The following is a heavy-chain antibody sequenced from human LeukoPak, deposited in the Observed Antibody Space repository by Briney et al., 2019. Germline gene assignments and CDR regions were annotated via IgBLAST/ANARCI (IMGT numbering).Heavy chain of an antibody. CDR3: ASVLVRECDAFHI. J-gene: IGHJ3*02. Sequence: ASVTVSCKVSGYTLTELSMHWVRRAPGKGLEWMGGFDPEDGETIYAQKFQGRVTMTEDTSTDTAHMELSRLRSEDTAVYYCASVLVRECDAFHIWGQGTMVTVSS. V-gene: IGHV1-24*01. CDR2: FDPEDGET. D-gene: IGHD6-13*01. CDR1: GYTLTELS.